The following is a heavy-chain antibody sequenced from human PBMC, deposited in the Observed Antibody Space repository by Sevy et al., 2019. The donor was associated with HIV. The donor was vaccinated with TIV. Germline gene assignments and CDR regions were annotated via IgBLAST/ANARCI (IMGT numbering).Heavy chain of an antibody. CDR2: IRSKGNSYAT. D-gene: IGHD6-13*01. CDR3: TRGGARDSSSWYDYFDY. V-gene: IGHV3-73*01. Sequence: GGSLRLSCAASGFTFSGSAMQWVRQASGKGLEWVGRIRSKGNSYATAYAASEKVRFTNSRDDSKNTANLQMNSLKTEDTAVYYCTRGGARDSSSWYDYFDYWGQGTLVTVSS. J-gene: IGHJ4*02. CDR1: GFTFSGSA.